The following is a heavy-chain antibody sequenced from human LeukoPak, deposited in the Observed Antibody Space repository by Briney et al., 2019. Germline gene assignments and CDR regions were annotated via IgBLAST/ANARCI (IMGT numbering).Heavy chain of an antibody. CDR1: GFTFSSYA. CDR3: AREGPTWIFGVVIRNMDV. V-gene: IGHV3-53*01. Sequence: PGGSLRLSCAASGFTFSSYAMSWVRQAPGKGLEWVSVIYSGGSTYYADSVKGRFTISRDNSKNTLYLQMNSLRAEDTAVYYCAREGPTWIFGVVIRNMDVWGQGTTVTVSS. CDR2: IYSGGST. D-gene: IGHD3-3*01. J-gene: IGHJ6*02.